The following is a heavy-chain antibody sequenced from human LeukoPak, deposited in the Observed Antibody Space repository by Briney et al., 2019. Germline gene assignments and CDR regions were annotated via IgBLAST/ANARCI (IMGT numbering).Heavy chain of an antibody. J-gene: IGHJ4*02. V-gene: IGHV3-23*01. D-gene: IGHD6-13*01. CDR1: GFTFSGYA. Sequence: QPGGSLRLSCVASGFTFSGYAMSWVRQAPGRGLQWVSGISASGATTYYADSLKGRFTVSRDISKNTLYLQMNSLRAEDTPVYYCAKAARPLAAAGPLDYWGQGTLVTVSS. CDR3: AKAARPLAAAGPLDY. CDR2: ISASGATT.